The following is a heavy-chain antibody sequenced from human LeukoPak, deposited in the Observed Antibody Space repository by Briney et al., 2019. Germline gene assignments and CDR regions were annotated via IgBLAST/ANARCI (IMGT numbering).Heavy chain of an antibody. V-gene: IGHV1-8*01. CDR3: ALTYYGILTGYYTQDY. J-gene: IGHJ4*02. CDR1: GYTFTSYD. Sequence: ASVKVSCKASGYTFTSYDINWVRQATGQGLEWMGWMNPNSGNTGYAQKFQGRVTMTRNTSISTAYMELSSLRSEDTAVYYCALTYYGILTGYYTQDYWGQGTLVTVSS. D-gene: IGHD3-9*01. CDR2: MNPNSGNT.